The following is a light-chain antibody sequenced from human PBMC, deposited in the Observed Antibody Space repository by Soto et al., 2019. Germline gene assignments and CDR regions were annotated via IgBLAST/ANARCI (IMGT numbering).Light chain of an antibody. CDR2: GAS. CDR3: QQYNNWHPYT. Sequence: EIVMTQSPATLSVSPGERATLSCRASQSVSSNLAWYQQKPGQAPRLLIYGASTRATGIPARFSGSGSGTEFTLIIISLQSEDFAVYYCQQYNNWHPYTFGQGTKLEIK. CDR1: QSVSSN. J-gene: IGKJ2*01. V-gene: IGKV3-15*01.